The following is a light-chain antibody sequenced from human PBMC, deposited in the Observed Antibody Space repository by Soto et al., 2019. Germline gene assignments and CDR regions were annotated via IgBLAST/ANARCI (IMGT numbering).Light chain of an antibody. Sequence: DNVLTHSPCTLSLSPGERATLSCRASQSVGTYLAWYQQKPGQAPRLLIYDASNRATGIPARFSGSGSGSDFTLTISRLEPEDFAVYYCQQYGILSWTFGQGTKV. CDR1: QSVGTY. J-gene: IGKJ1*01. CDR3: QQYGILSWT. CDR2: DAS. V-gene: IGKV3-20*01.